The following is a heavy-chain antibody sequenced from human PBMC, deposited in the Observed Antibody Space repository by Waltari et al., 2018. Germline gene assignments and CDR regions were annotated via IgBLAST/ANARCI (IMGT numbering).Heavy chain of an antibody. Sequence: VQLVESGGGVVQPGRSLRRTSGASKVNFRSYAMNWVRQAPGKGLEWVALISYDGSNKDYADSVKGRVTISRDNSKNTLYLQMNSLRAEDTAMYYCARDHGSGSYYTWSYYYYGIDVWGQGTTVTVSS. CDR3: ARDHGSGSYYTWSYYYYGIDV. V-gene: IGHV3-30*01. CDR2: ISYDGSNK. J-gene: IGHJ6*02. CDR1: KVNFRSYA. D-gene: IGHD3-10*01.